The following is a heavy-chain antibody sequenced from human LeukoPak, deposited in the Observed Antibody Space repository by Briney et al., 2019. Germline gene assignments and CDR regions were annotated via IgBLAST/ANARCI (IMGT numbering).Heavy chain of an antibody. CDR1: GFTFSSYG. Sequence: GGSLRLSCAASGFTFSSYGMHWVRQAPGKGLEWVAVIWYDGSNKYYADSVKGRFTISRDNSKNTLYLQMNSLRAEDTAVYYCARDRGPLSGSYNWFDPWGQGTLVTVSS. D-gene: IGHD1-26*01. CDR2: IWYDGSNK. J-gene: IGHJ5*02. CDR3: ARDRGPLSGSYNWFDP. V-gene: IGHV3-33*01.